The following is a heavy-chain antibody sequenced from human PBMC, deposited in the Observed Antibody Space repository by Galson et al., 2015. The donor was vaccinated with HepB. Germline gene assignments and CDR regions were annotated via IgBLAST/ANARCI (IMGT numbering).Heavy chain of an antibody. Sequence: SLRLSCAASGFTVSSDYMNWVRQAPGKGLEWVSVIYTGGSTYYADYVKGRFTITRDNSKNTGYLQLNSLRPEDTAVYYCAGILYNWNLNYYYGMDVWGRGTTVTVSS. V-gene: IGHV3-66*02. CDR1: GFTVSSDY. D-gene: IGHD1-20*01. CDR2: IYTGGST. J-gene: IGHJ6*02. CDR3: AGILYNWNLNYYYGMDV.